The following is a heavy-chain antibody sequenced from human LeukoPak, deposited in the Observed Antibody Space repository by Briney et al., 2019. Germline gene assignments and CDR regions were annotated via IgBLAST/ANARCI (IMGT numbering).Heavy chain of an antibody. J-gene: IGHJ4*02. CDR3: AKDGRGYSKDY. Sequence: PGGSLRLSCAASGISFSSSHMHWVRQAPGKGLEWVAVISYDGSNKYYADSVKGRFTISRDNSKNTLYLQMNSLRAEDTAVYYCAKDGRGYSKDYWGQGTLVTVSS. D-gene: IGHD5-18*01. CDR1: GISFSSSH. CDR2: ISYDGSNK. V-gene: IGHV3-30*18.